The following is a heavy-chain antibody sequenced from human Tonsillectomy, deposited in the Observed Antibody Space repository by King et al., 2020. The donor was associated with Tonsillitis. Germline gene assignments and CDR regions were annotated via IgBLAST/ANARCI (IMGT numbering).Heavy chain of an antibody. CDR2: LYHSGSP. CDR3: ARATTSYDGSTGYPLIDY. D-gene: IGHD3-22*01. V-gene: IGHV4-59*01. J-gene: IGHJ4*02. CDR1: GGSISPYY. Sequence: QLQESGPGLVKPSETLSLTCTVSGGSISPYYWTWIRQPPGEGLEGIAYLYHSGSPNSNPSLKGRGTFSLDKAKNHLSLRLSSVTAADTAVYYCARATTSYDGSTGYPLIDYWGRGTLVTVSS.